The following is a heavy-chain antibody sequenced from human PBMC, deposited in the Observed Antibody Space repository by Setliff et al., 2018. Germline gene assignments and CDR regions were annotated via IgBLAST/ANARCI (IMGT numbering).Heavy chain of an antibody. D-gene: IGHD3-10*01. Sequence: SETLSLTCSVSGGSVYRDYWSWIRQPPGKGLEWIGYIHYSGNTNYNPSLKSRVTISFITSKNQISLKLSSVTPADTAVYYCARDFPYFGGSGAFFYWGQGALVTVSS. CDR3: ARDFPYFGGSGAFFY. CDR2: IHYSGNT. J-gene: IGHJ4*02. V-gene: IGHV4-59*02. CDR1: GGSVYRDY.